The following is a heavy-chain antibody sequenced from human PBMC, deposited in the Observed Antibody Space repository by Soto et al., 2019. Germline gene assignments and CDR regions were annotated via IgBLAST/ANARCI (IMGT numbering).Heavy chain of an antibody. Sequence: QLQLQESGSGLVKPSQTLSLTCAVSGGSISSGGYSWSWIRQPPGKGLEWIGYIYHSWSTYYNPSLKMRVTISVDRAKNQCSRKLSSVAAADTAVYYCARAHYGDYGYGMDVWGQGTTVTVSS. J-gene: IGHJ6*02. D-gene: IGHD4-17*01. V-gene: IGHV4-30-2*01. CDR3: ARAHYGDYGYGMDV. CDR1: GGSISSGGYS. CDR2: IYHSWST.